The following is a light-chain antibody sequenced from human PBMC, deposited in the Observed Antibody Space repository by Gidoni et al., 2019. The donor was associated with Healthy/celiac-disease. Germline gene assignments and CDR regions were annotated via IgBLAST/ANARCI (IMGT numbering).Light chain of an antibody. CDR2: GKN. J-gene: IGLJ3*02. Sequence: SSELPQDPAVSLALGQTVRITCQGDSLRSYYASWYQQKPGQAPVLVIYGKNNRPSGIPDRFSGSSSGNTASLTITGAQAEDEADYYCNSRDSSGNHLWVFGGGTKLTVL. CDR3: NSRDSSGNHLWV. CDR1: SLRSYY. V-gene: IGLV3-19*01.